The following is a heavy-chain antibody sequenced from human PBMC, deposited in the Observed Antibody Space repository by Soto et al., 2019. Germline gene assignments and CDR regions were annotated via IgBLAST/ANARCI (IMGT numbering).Heavy chain of an antibody. CDR2: IWYDGSNK. J-gene: IGHJ3*02. Sequence: QVQLVESGGGVVQPGRSLRLSCAASGFTFSSYGMHWVRQAPGKGLEWVAVIWYDGSNKYYADSVKGRFTISRDNSKNTLYLQMNSLRAEDTAVYYCARRVGYSTVPMVDAFDIWGQGTMVTVSS. D-gene: IGHD4-4*01. CDR3: ARRVGYSTVPMVDAFDI. CDR1: GFTFSSYG. V-gene: IGHV3-33*01.